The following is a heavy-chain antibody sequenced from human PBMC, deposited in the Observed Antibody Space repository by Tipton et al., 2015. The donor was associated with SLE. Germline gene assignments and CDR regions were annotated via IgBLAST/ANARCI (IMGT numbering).Heavy chain of an antibody. Sequence: TLSLTCTVSGGSISSGGYYWSWIRQHPGKGLEWIGYTYYSGSTYYNPSLKSRVTISVDTSKNQFSLKLSSVTAADTAVYYCARDPGDIVVVVAALDIWGQGTMVTVSS. CDR3: ARDPGDIVVVVAALDI. V-gene: IGHV4-31*03. CDR1: GGSISSGGYY. CDR2: TYYSGST. J-gene: IGHJ3*02. D-gene: IGHD2-15*01.